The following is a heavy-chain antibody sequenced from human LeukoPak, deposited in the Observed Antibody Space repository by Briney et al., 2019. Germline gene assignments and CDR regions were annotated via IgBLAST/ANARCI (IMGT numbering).Heavy chain of an antibody. D-gene: IGHD3-3*01. CDR1: GFPFNAYW. V-gene: IGHV3-7*01. CDR3: AREDITIFGVVITHYYYGMDV. J-gene: IGHJ6*02. Sequence: GGSLRLSCAASGFPFNAYWMTWVRQAPGKGLEWVANIKQDGSEKYYVDSVKGRFTISRDNAKNSLYLQMNSLRAEDTAVYYCAREDITIFGVVITHYYYGMDVWGQGTTVTVSS. CDR2: IKQDGSEK.